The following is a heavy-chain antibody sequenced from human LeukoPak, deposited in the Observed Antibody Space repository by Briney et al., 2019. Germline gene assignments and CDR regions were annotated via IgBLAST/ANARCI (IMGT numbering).Heavy chain of an antibody. CDR3: ARDFRGSVDAFDI. V-gene: IGHV1-18*01. Sequence: GASVKVSCKASGFVFTSYGFTWVRQAPGQGLEWMGWISANDGKTHYSEKHQGRVTMSTDTVTSTAYMELRSLRSDDTAVYYCARDFRGSVDAFDIWGQGTMVAVSS. CDR1: GFVFTSYG. J-gene: IGHJ3*02. CDR2: ISANDGKT.